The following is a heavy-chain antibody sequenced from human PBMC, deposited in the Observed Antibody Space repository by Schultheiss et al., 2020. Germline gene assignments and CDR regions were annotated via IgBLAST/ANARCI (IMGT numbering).Heavy chain of an antibody. CDR2: INHSGST. Sequence: SETLSLTCAVSGGSISSSNWWSWVRQPPGKGLEWIGEINHSGSTNYNPSLKSRVTISVDTSKNQFSLKLSSVTAADTAVYYCAREFIRDCSSTSCYTHYYYDMDVWGKGPTVNVCS. J-gene: IGHJ6*03. D-gene: IGHD2-2*02. CDR3: AREFIRDCSSTSCYTHYYYDMDV. V-gene: IGHV4-4*02. CDR1: GGSISSSNW.